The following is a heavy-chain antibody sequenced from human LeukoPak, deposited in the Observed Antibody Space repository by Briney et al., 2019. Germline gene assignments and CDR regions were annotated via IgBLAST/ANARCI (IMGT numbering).Heavy chain of an antibody. V-gene: IGHV4-61*08. CDR3: ATGRYYYDSSGYSFDP. CDR1: GGSLSSAGYY. Sequence: SETLSLTCTVSGGSLSSAGYYWSWIRQPLGKGLEWIAYVSYDGSTKYKPSLKNRVTISVDTSRNQFSLKLSSVTAADTAVYYCATGRYYYDSSGYSFDPWGQGTLVTVSS. D-gene: IGHD3-22*01. J-gene: IGHJ5*02. CDR2: VSYDGST.